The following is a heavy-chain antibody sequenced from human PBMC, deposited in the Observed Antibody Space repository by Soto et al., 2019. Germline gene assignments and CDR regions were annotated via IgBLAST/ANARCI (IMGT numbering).Heavy chain of an antibody. Sequence: QLQLQESGPGLVKPSETLSLTCTVSGGSISSSSYYWGWIRQPPGKGLEWIGSIYYSGSTYYNPSLKSRVTISVDTSKNQFSLKLSSVTAADTAVYYCARVIGGYGSGSFRYYYYMDVWGKGTTVTDSS. D-gene: IGHD3-10*01. CDR1: GGSISSSSYY. CDR3: ARVIGGYGSGSFRYYYYMDV. CDR2: IYYSGST. V-gene: IGHV4-39*01. J-gene: IGHJ6*03.